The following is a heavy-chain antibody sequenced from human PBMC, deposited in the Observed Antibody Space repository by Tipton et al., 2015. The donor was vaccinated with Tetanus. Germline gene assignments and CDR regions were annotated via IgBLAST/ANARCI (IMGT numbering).Heavy chain of an antibody. CDR2: IYYSGST. Sequence: TLSLTCTVSGGSISSSSYYWGWIRQPPGKGLEWIGSIYYSGSTYYTPSLKSRVTISVDTSKNQFPLKLSSVTAADTAVYYCARLEYYYDSSGEFDYWGQGTLVTVSS. CDR3: ARLEYYYDSSGEFDY. V-gene: IGHV4-39*01. J-gene: IGHJ4*02. D-gene: IGHD3-22*01. CDR1: GGSISSSSYY.